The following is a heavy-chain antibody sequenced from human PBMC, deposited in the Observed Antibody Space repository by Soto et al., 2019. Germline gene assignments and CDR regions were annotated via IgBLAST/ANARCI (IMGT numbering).Heavy chain of an antibody. CDR1: GGCISSYY. V-gene: IGHV4-59*08. CDR2: IYYSGST. CDR3: ARHYYDSSGYFDY. D-gene: IGHD3-22*01. J-gene: IGHJ4*02. Sequence: QVQLQESGPGLVKPSETLSLTCTVSGGCISSYYWSWIRQPPGKGLEWIGYIYYSGSTNYNPSLKRRVTISVDTSKNQFSLKLSSVTAADTAVYYCARHYYDSSGYFDYWGQGTLVTVSS.